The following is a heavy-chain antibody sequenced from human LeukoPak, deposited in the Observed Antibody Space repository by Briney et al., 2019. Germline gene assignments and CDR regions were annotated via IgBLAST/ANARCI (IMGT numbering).Heavy chain of an antibody. CDR1: GYTFTSYA. Sequence: ASVKVSCRASGYTFTSYAMHWVRQAPGQRLEWMGWINAGNGNTKYSQKFQGRVTITRDTSASTAYMELSSLRSEDTVVYYCASRRSITENWFDPWGQGTLVTVSS. CDR3: ASRRSITENWFDP. CDR2: INAGNGNT. D-gene: IGHD3-10*01. J-gene: IGHJ5*02. V-gene: IGHV1-3*01.